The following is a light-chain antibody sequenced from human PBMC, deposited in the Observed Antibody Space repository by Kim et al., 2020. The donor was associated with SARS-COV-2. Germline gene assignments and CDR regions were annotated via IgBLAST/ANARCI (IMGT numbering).Light chain of an antibody. J-gene: IGKJ1*01. CDR1: QDISRY. V-gene: IGKV1-39*01. Sequence: AAIRDRVTINCRASQDISRYLKWYQQKPGEAPKLLIYSASSLQSGVPSRFTGSGSGTDFTLTITSLQPEDFATYYCQQTSSAPRTFGQGTKVDIK. CDR3: QQTSSAPRT. CDR2: SAS.